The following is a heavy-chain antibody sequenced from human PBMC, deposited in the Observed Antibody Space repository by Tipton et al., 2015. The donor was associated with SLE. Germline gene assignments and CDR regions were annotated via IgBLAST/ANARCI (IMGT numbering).Heavy chain of an antibody. Sequence: SCATSGFTFSSYDINWVRQATGQGLELMGWINPNNGDTGFVQKFQGRITMTRDTSISTTYMEVNSLRSEDTAVYYCARAGAMGAVADYWGQGTLVTVSS. V-gene: IGHV1-8*01. CDR3: ARAGAMGAVADY. CDR1: GFTFSSYD. D-gene: IGHD1-26*01. J-gene: IGHJ4*02. CDR2: INPNNGDT.